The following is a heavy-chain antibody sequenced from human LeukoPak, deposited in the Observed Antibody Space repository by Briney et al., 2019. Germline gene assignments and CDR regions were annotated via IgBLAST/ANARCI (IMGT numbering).Heavy chain of an antibody. CDR1: GFTFNNAW. J-gene: IGHJ4*02. CDR2: ITSKTDGGTT. CDR3: MSRAYNTGWVRDVGY. Sequence: GGSLRLSCAACGFTFNNAWMSWVRQAPGKGLEWVGHITSKTDGGTTDYAAPVKGRFTISRDDSQNTLYLQMDSLKTEDTAVYCCMSRAYNTGWVRDVGYWGQGTLVTVSS. V-gene: IGHV3-15*01. D-gene: IGHD6-19*01.